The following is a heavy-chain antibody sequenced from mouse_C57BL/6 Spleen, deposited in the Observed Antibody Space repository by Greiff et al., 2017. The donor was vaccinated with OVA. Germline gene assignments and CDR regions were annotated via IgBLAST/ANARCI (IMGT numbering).Heavy chain of an antibody. CDR2: IDPEDGET. CDR1: GFNIKDYY. V-gene: IGHV14-2*01. J-gene: IGHJ4*01. D-gene: IGHD1-1*01. CDR3: ARGEVDYGDYYAMDY. Sequence: EVQVVASWAELVKPGASVKLSCTASGFNIKDYYMHWVKQRTEQGLEWIGRIDPEDGETKYAPKFQGKATITADTSSNTAYLQLSSLTSEDTAVYYCARGEVDYGDYYAMDYWGQGTSVTVSS.